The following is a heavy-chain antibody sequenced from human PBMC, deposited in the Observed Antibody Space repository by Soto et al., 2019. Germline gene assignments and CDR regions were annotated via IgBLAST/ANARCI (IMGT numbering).Heavy chain of an antibody. CDR1: GGYISSGNYY. J-gene: IGHJ4*02. V-gene: IGHV4-30-4*01. CDR2: ISYSGTT. Sequence: SETLSLTCTVSGGYISSGNYYWSWIRQPPGKGLEWIGFISYSGTTHYSASLRSRVSISVDTSKNQFSLDLSSVTAADTAVYYCATMGTPVTGLYYFDYWGQGTLVTVSS. CDR3: ATMGTPVTGLYYFDY. D-gene: IGHD4-17*01.